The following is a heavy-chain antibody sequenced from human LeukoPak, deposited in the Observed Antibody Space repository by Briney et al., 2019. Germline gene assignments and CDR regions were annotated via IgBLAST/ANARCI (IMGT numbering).Heavy chain of an antibody. V-gene: IGHV3-30*03. D-gene: IGHD3-10*01. Sequence: PGRSLRLSCAASGFTFSSYGMHWVRQAPGKGLEWVAVISYDGSNKYYADSVKGRFTISRDNSKNTLYLQMNSLRAEDTAVYYCARVRFGAYGMDVWGQGTTVTVSS. CDR1: GFTFSSYG. J-gene: IGHJ6*02. CDR2: ISYDGSNK. CDR3: ARVRFGAYGMDV.